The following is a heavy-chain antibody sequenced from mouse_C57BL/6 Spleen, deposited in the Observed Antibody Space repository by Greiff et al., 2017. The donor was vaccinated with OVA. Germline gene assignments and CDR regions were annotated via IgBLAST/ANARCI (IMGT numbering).Heavy chain of an antibody. V-gene: IGHV1-50*01. Sequence: QVQLKQPGAELVKPGASVKLSCKASGYTFTSYWMQWVKQRPGQGLEWIGEIDPSDSYTNYNQKFKGKATLTVDTSSSTAYMQLSSLTSEDSAVYYCARWDYYGSSAMSFDYWGQGTTLTVSS. CDR2: IDPSDSYT. D-gene: IGHD1-1*01. CDR1: GYTFTSYW. J-gene: IGHJ2*01. CDR3: ARWDYYGSSAMSFDY.